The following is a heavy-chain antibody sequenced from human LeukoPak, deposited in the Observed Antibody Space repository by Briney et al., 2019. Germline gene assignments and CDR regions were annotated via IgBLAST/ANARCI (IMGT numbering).Heavy chain of an antibody. CDR1: GFTFSSYW. J-gene: IGHJ4*02. CDR2: INSDGSST. V-gene: IGHV3-74*01. Sequence: GGSLRLSCAASGFTFSSYWVSWVRQAPGKGLVWVSRINSDGSSTSYADSVKGRFTISRDNAKNTLYLQMNSLRAEDTAVYYCARVRVGATGDYWGQGTLVTVSS. CDR3: ARVRVGATGDY. D-gene: IGHD1-26*01.